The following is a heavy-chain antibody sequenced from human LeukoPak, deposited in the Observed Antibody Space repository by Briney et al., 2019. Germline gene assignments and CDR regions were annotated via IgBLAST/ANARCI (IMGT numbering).Heavy chain of an antibody. Sequence: SETLSLTCTVSGGSISSYHWSWIRQPPGKGLEWLGYIYYSGSTNYNPSLKSRVTISVDTSKNQFSLKLSSVTAADTAVYYCARQLLWFGNYFDYWGQGTLVTVSS. V-gene: IGHV4-59*08. CDR3: ARQLLWFGNYFDY. D-gene: IGHD3-10*01. CDR2: IYYSGST. CDR1: GGSISSYH. J-gene: IGHJ4*02.